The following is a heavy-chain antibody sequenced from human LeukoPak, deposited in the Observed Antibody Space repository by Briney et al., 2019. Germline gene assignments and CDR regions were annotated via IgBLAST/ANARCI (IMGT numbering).Heavy chain of an antibody. D-gene: IGHD3-10*01. CDR2: INPSGGST. CDR1: GYTFTSYY. CDR3: AKDSRFTDYYGSGSSRGDY. Sequence: GASVKVSCKASGYTFTSYYMHWVRQAPGQGLEWMGIINPSGGSTSYAQKFQGRVTMTRDTSTSTVYMELSSLRSEDTAVYYCAKDSRFTDYYGSGSSRGDYWGQGTLVTVSS. V-gene: IGHV1-46*01. J-gene: IGHJ4*02.